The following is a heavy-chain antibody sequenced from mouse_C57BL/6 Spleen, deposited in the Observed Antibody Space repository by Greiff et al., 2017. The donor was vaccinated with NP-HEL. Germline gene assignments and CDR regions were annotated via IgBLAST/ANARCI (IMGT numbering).Heavy chain of an antibody. D-gene: IGHD2-1*01. CDR1: GYTFTSYW. CDR2: IYPSDSET. J-gene: IGHJ3*01. CDR3: ARWDGNYGSFAY. Sequence: VQLQQPGAELVRPGSSVKLSCKASGYTFTSYWMDWVRQRPGQGLEWIGNIYPSDSETHYNQKFKDKATFTVDKSSSTAYIQLSSLTSEDSAVYYCARWDGNYGSFAYWGQGTLVTVSA. V-gene: IGHV1-61*01.